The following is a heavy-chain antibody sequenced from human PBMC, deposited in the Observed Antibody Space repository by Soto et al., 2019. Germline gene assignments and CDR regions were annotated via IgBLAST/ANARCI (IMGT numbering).Heavy chain of an antibody. Sequence: PSETLSLTCAVSGYSISSGYYWGWIRQPPGKGLEWIGSIYHSGSTYYNPSLKSRVTMSLDTSKNQFSLKLSSVTAADTAVYYCARDRRSDYSSIVGFWGQGTLVTGS. V-gene: IGHV4-38-2*02. J-gene: IGHJ4*02. CDR2: IYHSGST. CDR3: ARDRRSDYSSIVGF. D-gene: IGHD6-13*01. CDR1: GYSISSGYY.